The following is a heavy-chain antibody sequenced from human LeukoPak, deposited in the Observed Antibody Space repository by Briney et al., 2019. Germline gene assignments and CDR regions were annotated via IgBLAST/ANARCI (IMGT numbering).Heavy chain of an antibody. V-gene: IGHV4-34*01. D-gene: IGHD2-2*01. CDR1: GGSFSGYY. CDR3: ARLGQPSALFDY. CDR2: INHSGST. Sequence: PSETLSLTCAVYGGSFSGYYWSWIRQPPGKGLEWIGEINHSGSTNYNPSLKSRVTISVDTSKNQFSLNLSSVTAADTAVYYCARLGQPSALFDYWGQGTLVTVSS. J-gene: IGHJ4*02.